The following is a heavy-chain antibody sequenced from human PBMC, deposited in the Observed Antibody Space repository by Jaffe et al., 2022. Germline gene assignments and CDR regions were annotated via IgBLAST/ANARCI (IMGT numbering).Heavy chain of an antibody. J-gene: IGHJ3*02. CDR3: AKDLGTYGAHAFDI. Sequence: EVQLVESGGGLVQPGRSLRLSCAASGFTFDDYAMHWVRQAPGKGLEWVSGISWNSGSIGYADSVKGRFTISRDNAKNSLYLQMNSLRAEDTALYYCAKDLGTYGAHAFDIWGQGTMVTVSS. CDR2: ISWNSGSI. D-gene: IGHD4-17*01. CDR1: GFTFDDYA. V-gene: IGHV3-9*01.